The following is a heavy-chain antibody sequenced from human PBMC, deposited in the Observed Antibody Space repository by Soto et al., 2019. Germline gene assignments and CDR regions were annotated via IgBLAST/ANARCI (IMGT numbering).Heavy chain of an antibody. CDR1: GGSISTYY. CDR3: ARDAYSGYDKGYFDY. Sequence: QVQLQESGPGLVKPSETLSLTCTVSGGSISTYYWSWIRQPPGKGLEWIGYIYYSGSTNYNPSLKSRVTISVDTSKNPFSLKLSSVTAADTAVYYCARDAYSGYDKGYFDYWGQGTLVTVSS. D-gene: IGHD5-12*01. CDR2: IYYSGST. J-gene: IGHJ4*02. V-gene: IGHV4-59*01.